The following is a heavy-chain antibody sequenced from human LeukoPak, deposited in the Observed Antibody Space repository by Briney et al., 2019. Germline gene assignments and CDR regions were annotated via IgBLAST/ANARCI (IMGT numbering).Heavy chain of an antibody. CDR3: ARVLWFGELLLPGGWFDP. Sequence: PGGSLRLSCVASGFTFSRYWMHWVRQAPGKGLVWVSRINSDGRSTNYADSVKGRFSISRDNAENTLYLQMNSLRAEDTAVYYCARVLWFGELLLPGGWFDPWGQGTLVTVSS. V-gene: IGHV3-74*01. D-gene: IGHD3-10*01. J-gene: IGHJ5*02. CDR2: INSDGRST. CDR1: GFTFSRYW.